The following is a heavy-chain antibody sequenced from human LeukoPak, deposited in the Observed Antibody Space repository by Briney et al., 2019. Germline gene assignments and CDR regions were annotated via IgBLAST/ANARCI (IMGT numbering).Heavy chain of an antibody. CDR1: GYTFTSYG. D-gene: IGHD2-2*01. CDR3: ARDDEATSGNWFDP. J-gene: IGHJ5*02. Sequence: GASVKVSCKASGYTFTSYGISWVRQAPGQGLEWMGWISAYTGSTNYAQKLQGRVTMTTDTCTSTAYMELRSLRSDDTAVYYCARDDEATSGNWFDPWGQGTLATVSS. CDR2: ISAYTGST. V-gene: IGHV1-18*01.